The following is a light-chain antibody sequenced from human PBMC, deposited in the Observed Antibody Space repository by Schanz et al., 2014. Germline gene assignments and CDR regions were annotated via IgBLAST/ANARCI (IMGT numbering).Light chain of an antibody. J-gene: IGLJ3*02. V-gene: IGLV1-40*01. CDR3: QSFESGWGV. CDR2: GNS. Sequence: QSVLTQPPSVSGAPGQRVTISCTGSSSNIGAGYDVHWYQQLPGTAPKLLIYGNSNRPSGVPDRFSGSKSGTSASLAITGLQAEDEADYYCQSFESGWGVFGGGTKLTVL. CDR1: SSNIGAGYD.